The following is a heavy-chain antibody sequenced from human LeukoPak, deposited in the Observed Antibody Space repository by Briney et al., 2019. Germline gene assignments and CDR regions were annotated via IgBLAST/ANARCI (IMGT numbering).Heavy chain of an antibody. Sequence: GSLRLSCSASGFSFSNYAMHWVRQAPGKGLEYVSAISSNGGSTYYADSVKGRFTISRDNSKNTLYLQVSSLRAEDTAVYYCVKDIHYYGSGNYYNGYFDYWGQGTLVTVSS. CDR2: ISSNGGST. D-gene: IGHD3-10*01. CDR3: VKDIHYYGSGNYYNGYFDY. J-gene: IGHJ4*02. V-gene: IGHV3-64D*09. CDR1: GFSFSNYA.